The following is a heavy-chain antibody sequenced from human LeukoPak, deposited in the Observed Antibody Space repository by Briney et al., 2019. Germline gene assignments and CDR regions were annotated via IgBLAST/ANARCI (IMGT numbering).Heavy chain of an antibody. CDR1: GGSISSGGYS. Sequence: SQTLSLTCAVSGGSISSGGYSWSWIRQPPGKGLEWIGYIYHSGSTYYNPSLKSRVTISVDRSKNQFSLKLSSVTAADTAVYCCASGPYSSSWYVAYWGQGTLVTVSS. CDR2: IYHSGST. D-gene: IGHD6-13*01. V-gene: IGHV4-30-2*01. J-gene: IGHJ4*02. CDR3: ASGPYSSSWYVAY.